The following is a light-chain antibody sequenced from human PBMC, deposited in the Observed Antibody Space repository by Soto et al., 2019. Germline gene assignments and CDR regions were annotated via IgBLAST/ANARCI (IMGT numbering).Light chain of an antibody. CDR2: DVS. J-gene: IGLJ3*02. V-gene: IGLV2-11*01. CDR3: CSYAGSYTLV. Sequence: QSVLTQPRSVSGSPGQSVTISCTGTSSDIGGYNYVSWYQQHPGKAPKVMIYDVSKRPSGVPDRFSGSKSGNTASLTIYGLQADDEADYYCCSYAGSYTLVFGGGTKLTVL. CDR1: SSDIGGYNY.